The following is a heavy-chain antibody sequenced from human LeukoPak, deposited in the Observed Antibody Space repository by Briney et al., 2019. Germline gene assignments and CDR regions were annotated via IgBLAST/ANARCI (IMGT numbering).Heavy chain of an antibody. V-gene: IGHV1-69*05. Sequence: ASVMVSCKASGGTFSSYAISWVRQAPGQGLEWMGGIIPIFGTANYAQKFQGRVTITTDESTSTAYMELSSLRSEDTAVYYCARVVTGSSSQSSYYYYYMDVWGKGTTVTVSS. J-gene: IGHJ6*03. D-gene: IGHD6-6*01. CDR1: GGTFSSYA. CDR3: ARVVTGSSSQSSYYYYYMDV. CDR2: IIPIFGTA.